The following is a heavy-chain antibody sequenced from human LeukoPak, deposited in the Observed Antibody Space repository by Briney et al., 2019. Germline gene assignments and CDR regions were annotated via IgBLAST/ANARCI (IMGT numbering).Heavy chain of an antibody. CDR3: ARHPPTYYDFWSGSLGYYMDV. D-gene: IGHD3-3*01. Sequence: SQTLSLTCTVSGGSISSGSYYWSWIRQPAGKGLEWIGRIYTSGSTNYNPSLKSRVTISVDTSKNQFSLKLSSVTAADTAVYYCARHPPTYYDFWSGSLGYYMDVWGKGTTVTVSS. J-gene: IGHJ6*03. CDR1: GGSISSGSYY. CDR2: IYTSGST. V-gene: IGHV4-61*02.